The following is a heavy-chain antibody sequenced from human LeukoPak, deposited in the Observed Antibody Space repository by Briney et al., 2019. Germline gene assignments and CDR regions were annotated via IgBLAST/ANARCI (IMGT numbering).Heavy chain of an antibody. Sequence: GGSLRLSCAASGFTFSGYSMNWVRQAPGKGLEWVSSISSSSSYIYYADSVKGRFTISRDNAKNSLYLQMNSLRAEDTAVYYCARVGGYDVYYYYGMDVWGQGTTVTVSS. D-gene: IGHD5-12*01. V-gene: IGHV3-21*01. J-gene: IGHJ6*02. CDR1: GFTFSGYS. CDR2: ISSSSSYI. CDR3: ARVGGYDVYYYYGMDV.